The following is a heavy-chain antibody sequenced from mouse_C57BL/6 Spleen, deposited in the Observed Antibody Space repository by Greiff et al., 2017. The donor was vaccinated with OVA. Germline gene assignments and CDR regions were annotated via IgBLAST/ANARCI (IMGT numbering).Heavy chain of an antibody. V-gene: IGHV1-64*01. CDR3: ARYSGTYYFDC. CDR1: GYTFTSYG. D-gene: IGHD1-1*01. J-gene: IGHJ2*01. CDR2: IHPNSGST. Sequence: VQLQQPGAELVKPGASVKLSCKASGYTFTSYGMHWVKQRPGQGLEWIGMIHPNSGSTNYNEKFKSKATLTVDKASSPAYMQISSLTSEDSAVYYCARYSGTYYFDCWGQGTTLTVSS.